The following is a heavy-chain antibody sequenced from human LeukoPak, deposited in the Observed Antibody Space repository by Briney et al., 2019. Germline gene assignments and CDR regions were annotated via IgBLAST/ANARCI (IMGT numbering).Heavy chain of an antibody. CDR2: ITSSSSSI. D-gene: IGHD3-3*01. Sequence: GGSLRLYCAASGFTFSSYSMNWLRQAPGEGLEWVSSITSSSSSIYYADSVKVRFTSSRDNAKNSLYLQMNSLRAEDTAVYYCARGITIFGVVTPAFDYWGQGTLVTVSS. V-gene: IGHV3-21*01. J-gene: IGHJ4*02. CDR1: GFTFSSYS. CDR3: ARGITIFGVVTPAFDY.